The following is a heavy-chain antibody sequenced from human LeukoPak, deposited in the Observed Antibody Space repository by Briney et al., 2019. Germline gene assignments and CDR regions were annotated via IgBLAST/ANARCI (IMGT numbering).Heavy chain of an antibody. CDR1: GGSFSGYY. J-gene: IGHJ4*02. V-gene: IGHV4-34*01. CDR2: INHSGST. D-gene: IGHD3-22*01. Sequence: SETLSLTCAVYGGSFSGYYWSWIRQPPGKGLEWIGEINHSGSTNYNPSLKSRVTISVDTSKNQFSLKLSSVTAADTAVYYCARDVTYYYDSSGYPYYFDYWGQGTLVTVSS. CDR3: ARDVTYYYDSSGYPYYFDY.